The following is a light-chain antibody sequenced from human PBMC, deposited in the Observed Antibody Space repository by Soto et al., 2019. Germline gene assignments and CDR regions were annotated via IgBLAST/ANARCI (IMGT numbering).Light chain of an antibody. CDR2: STS. J-gene: IGLJ1*01. Sequence: QTVVPQEPSLTVSPGGTVTLTCGSSTGAVTSGYYPNWFQQKPGQAPRQLIYSTSNKYSWTPARLSGSLLGGKAALTLSRVQPEDEADYYCLLYYGGVHVFGTGTKVTVL. V-gene: IGLV7-43*01. CDR3: LLYYGGVHV. CDR1: TGAVTSGYY.